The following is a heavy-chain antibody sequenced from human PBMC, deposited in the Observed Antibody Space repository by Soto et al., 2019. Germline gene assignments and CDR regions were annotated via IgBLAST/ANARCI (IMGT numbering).Heavy chain of an antibody. CDR1: GYTFTSYG. V-gene: IGHV1-18*01. D-gene: IGHD2-8*02. J-gene: IGHJ5*02. CDR2: ISAYNGNT. CDR3: ARDGGVQARFDP. Sequence: QVQLVQSGAEGKKPGASVKVSCKASGYTFTSYGISWVRQAPGQGLEWMGWISAYNGNTNYAQKLQCRVTMTTDTTTSTAYTELRSLRSDDTAVYYCARDGGVQARFDPWGQGTLVTVSS.